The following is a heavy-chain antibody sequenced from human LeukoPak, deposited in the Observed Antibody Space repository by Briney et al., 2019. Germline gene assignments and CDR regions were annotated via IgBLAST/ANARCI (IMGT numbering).Heavy chain of an antibody. V-gene: IGHV4-59*08. Sequence: SETLSLTCTVSGGSISSYYWSWIRQPPGKGLEWIGYIYYSGSTYYNLSLKSRVTISVDTSKNQFSLKLSSVTAADTAVYYCARGQERWLQLDYWGQGTLVTVSS. D-gene: IGHD5-24*01. CDR1: GGSISSYY. J-gene: IGHJ4*02. CDR3: ARGQERWLQLDY. CDR2: IYYSGST.